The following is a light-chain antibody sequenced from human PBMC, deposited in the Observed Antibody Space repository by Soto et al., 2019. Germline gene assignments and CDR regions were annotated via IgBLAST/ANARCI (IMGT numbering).Light chain of an antibody. CDR3: CSYAVTPV. CDR2: EGS. CDR1: SSDVGSYNL. V-gene: IGLV2-23*01. J-gene: IGLJ1*01. Sequence: QSVLTQPASLSVSPGQSITISFTGTSSDVGSYNLVSWYQQHPGKAPKLMIYEGSKRPSGVSNRFSGSKSGNTASLTISGLQAEDEADYYCCSYAVTPVFGTGTKVTVL.